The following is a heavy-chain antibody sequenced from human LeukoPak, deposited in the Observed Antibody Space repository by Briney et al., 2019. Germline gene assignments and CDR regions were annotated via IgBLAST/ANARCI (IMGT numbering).Heavy chain of an antibody. J-gene: IGHJ6*03. Sequence: SVKVSCKASGGTFSSYAISWERQAPGQGLEWMGRIIPIFGTADYAQKFQGRVTITTDESTSTAYMELSSLRSEDTAVYYCARDGVAAAGYYYYYMDVWGKGTTVTVSS. CDR1: GGTFSSYA. CDR3: ARDGVAAAGYYYYYMDV. D-gene: IGHD6-13*01. V-gene: IGHV1-69*05. CDR2: IIPIFGTA.